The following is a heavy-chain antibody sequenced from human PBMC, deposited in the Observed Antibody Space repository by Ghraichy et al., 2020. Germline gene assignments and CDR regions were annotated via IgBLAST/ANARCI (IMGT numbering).Heavy chain of an antibody. D-gene: IGHD6-13*01. CDR1: GFTFSSYS. V-gene: IGHV3-21*01. Sequence: LSLTCAASGFTFSSYSMNWVRQAPGKGLEWVSSISSSSSYIYYADSVKGRFTISRDNAKNSLYLQMNSLRAEDTAVYYCARDRSSWYNFKDYWGQGTLVTVSS. CDR2: ISSSSSYI. J-gene: IGHJ4*02. CDR3: ARDRSSWYNFKDY.